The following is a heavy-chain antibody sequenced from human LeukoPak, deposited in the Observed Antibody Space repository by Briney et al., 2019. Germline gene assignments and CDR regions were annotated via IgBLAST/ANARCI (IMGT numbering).Heavy chain of an antibody. D-gene: IGHD2-15*01. J-gene: IGHJ5*02. CDR1: GYSISSGYY. Sequence: PSETLSLTCTVSGYSISSGYYWGWIRQPPGKGLEWIGSIYHSGSTNYNPSLKSRVTISVDKSKNQFSLKLSSVTAADTAVYYCARAQYCSGGSCYWNWFDPWGQGTLVTVSS. V-gene: IGHV4-38-2*02. CDR3: ARAQYCSGGSCYWNWFDP. CDR2: IYHSGST.